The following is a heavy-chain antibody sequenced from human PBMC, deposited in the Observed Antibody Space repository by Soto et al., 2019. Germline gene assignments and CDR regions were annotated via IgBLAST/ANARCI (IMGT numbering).Heavy chain of an antibody. CDR2: IYYTGST. J-gene: IGHJ6*02. V-gene: IGHV4-31*03. CDR3: ARVFKTMSFYYGMDV. D-gene: IGHD3-22*01. CDR1: GGSINSGGYY. Sequence: QVQLQESGPGLVKPSQTLSLICTVSGGSINSGGYYWSWIRQLPGKGLEWIGYIYYTGSTYYNPSLKSRITISVDTSANQFSLKLSSVTAADTAIYFCARVFKTMSFYYGMDVWGQATAVAVSS.